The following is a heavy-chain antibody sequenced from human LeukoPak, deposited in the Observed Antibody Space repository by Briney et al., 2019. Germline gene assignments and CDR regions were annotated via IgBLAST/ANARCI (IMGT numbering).Heavy chain of an antibody. V-gene: IGHV4-4*02. Sequence: SETLSLTCAVSGGSISSSNWWSWVRQPPGKGLEWIGEIYHSGSTNYNPSLKSRVTISVDKSKNQFSLKLSSVTAADTAVYYCASGGYYYYYGMDVWGQGTTVTVSS. CDR1: GGSISSSNW. CDR3: ASGGYYYYYGMDV. D-gene: IGHD3-3*01. CDR2: IYHSGST. J-gene: IGHJ6*02.